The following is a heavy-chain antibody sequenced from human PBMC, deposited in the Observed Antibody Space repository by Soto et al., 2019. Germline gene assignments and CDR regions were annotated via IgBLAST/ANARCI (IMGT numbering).Heavy chain of an antibody. CDR2: ISNHSSQETP. CDR3: TGAESTETAYFSLY. CDR1: VFPFDDLA. Sequence: GRSLRLSCTGSVFPFDDLAINYVRQAPGKGLEWVGLISNHSSQETPEYAAAVKGRFTISRDTSKGIAYLQMSSLKLEDSGVYYCTGAESTETAYFSLYWGQGT. D-gene: IGHD2-2*01. V-gene: IGHV3-49*04. J-gene: IGHJ4*02.